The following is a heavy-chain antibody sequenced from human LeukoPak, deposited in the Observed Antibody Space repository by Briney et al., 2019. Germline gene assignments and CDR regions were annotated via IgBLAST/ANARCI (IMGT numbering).Heavy chain of an antibody. CDR1: GGSISLYY. Sequence: SETLSLTCTVSGGSISLYYWNWIRQPAGKGLEWIGRIYTSGSTNYNPSLKSRVTISVDTSKNQFSLKLSSVTAADTAVYYCARGGSSGTFDYWGQGTLVTVSS. J-gene: IGHJ4*02. V-gene: IGHV4-4*07. CDR2: IYTSGST. CDR3: ARGGSSGTFDY. D-gene: IGHD6-19*01.